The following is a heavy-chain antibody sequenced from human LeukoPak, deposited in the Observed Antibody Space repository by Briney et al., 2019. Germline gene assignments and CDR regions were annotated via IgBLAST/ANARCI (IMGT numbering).Heavy chain of an antibody. Sequence: GGSLRLSCAASAFTVSSNYTSWVRQAPGKGLEWVSVICSGGSTYYADSVKGRFTISRDNSKNTLYLQMNSLRAEDTAVYYCARDLDFGTTPQSYYYYMAVWRKGTTVTVSS. CDR1: AFTVSSNY. D-gene: IGHD1-7*01. V-gene: IGHV3-53*01. CDR3: ARDLDFGTTPQSYYYYMAV. CDR2: ICSGGST. J-gene: IGHJ6*03.